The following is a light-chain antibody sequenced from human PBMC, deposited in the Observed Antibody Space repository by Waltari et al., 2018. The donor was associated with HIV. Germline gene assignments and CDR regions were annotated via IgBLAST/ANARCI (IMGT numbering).Light chain of an antibody. V-gene: IGLV1-47*01. CDR3: VSYDSRLDERL. Sequence: QSVLTQPPSVSGTPGQTVTISCSGSTSNIETETLYWYQQLPVTAPKLLIYRNYKRPSGVSDRFSCSKSGASASLVISGLRSEDEAHYYCVSYDSRLDERLFGGGTKLTVL. CDR1: TSNIETET. CDR2: RNY. J-gene: IGLJ3*02.